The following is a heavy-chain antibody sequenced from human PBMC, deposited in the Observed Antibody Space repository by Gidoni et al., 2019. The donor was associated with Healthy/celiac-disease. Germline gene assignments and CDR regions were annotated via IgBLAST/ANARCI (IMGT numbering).Heavy chain of an antibody. D-gene: IGHD1-20*01. CDR3: ARDMRITGTHPAFAYY. Sequence: QVQLAQPGAEVKKPGASVKVPCKAAGYTCTSYGISWVRQAPGQGLEWMGWFSAYNGNTSYAQKLHGRVTMTTDTSTSTAYMELRSLRSDDTAVYYCARDMRITGTHPAFAYYWGQGTLVTVSS. V-gene: IGHV1-18*01. CDR2: FSAYNGNT. J-gene: IGHJ4*02. CDR1: GYTCTSYG.